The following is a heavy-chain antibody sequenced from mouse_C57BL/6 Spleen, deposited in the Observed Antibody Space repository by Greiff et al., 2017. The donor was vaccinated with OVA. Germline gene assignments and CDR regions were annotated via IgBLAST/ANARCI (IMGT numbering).Heavy chain of an antibody. CDR1: GYTFTSYW. Sequence: QVQLQQPGAELVMPGASVKLSCKASGYTFTSYWLPWVKQRPGQGLDWIGEIDPSDSYTNYNQKFKGKSTLTVDKSSSTAYMQLSSLTSEDSAVYYCARRNYYGGVFYAMDYWGQGTSVTVSS. CDR2: IDPSDSYT. D-gene: IGHD1-1*01. CDR3: ARRNYYGGVFYAMDY. J-gene: IGHJ4*01. V-gene: IGHV1-69*01.